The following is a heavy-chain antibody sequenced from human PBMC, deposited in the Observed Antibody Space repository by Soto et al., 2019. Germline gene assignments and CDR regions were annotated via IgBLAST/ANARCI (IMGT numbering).Heavy chain of an antibody. V-gene: IGHV1-2*04. Sequence: QVQLVQSGAEVKKPGASVKVSCKASGYTFTGYYMHWVRQAPGQGLEWMGWINPNSGGTNYAQKFQGWVTMTRDTSISTAYMELIRLRSDDTAVYYCARGFIVASSYYYYGMDVWGQGTTVTVSS. CDR3: ARGFIVASSYYYYGMDV. CDR2: INPNSGGT. J-gene: IGHJ6*02. CDR1: GYTFTGYY. D-gene: IGHD5-12*01.